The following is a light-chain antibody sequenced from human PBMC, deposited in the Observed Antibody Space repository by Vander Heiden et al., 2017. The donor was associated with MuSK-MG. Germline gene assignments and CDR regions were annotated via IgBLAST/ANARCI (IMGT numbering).Light chain of an antibody. V-gene: IGLV3-21*02. Sequence: SYVLTQPPSVSVAPGQTAMITCGGEHVATKHVHCYQKMAGQAPVLVVYDDSDRPSGIPERFSGSKSGDTATLTIRRVEAGDEADYFCQVWDVSSDQAVFGGGTKLTVL. CDR3: QVWDVSSDQAV. CDR1: HVATKH. CDR2: DDS. J-gene: IGLJ2*01.